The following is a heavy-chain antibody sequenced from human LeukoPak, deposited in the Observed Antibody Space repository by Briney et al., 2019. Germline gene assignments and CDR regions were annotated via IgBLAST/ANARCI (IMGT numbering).Heavy chain of an antibody. Sequence: SETLSLXCAVYGGSFSGYYWSWIRQPPGKGLEWIGEINHSGSTNYNPSLKSRVTISVYTSKNQFSLKLSSVTAADTAVYYCARVSGSPVGWGQGTLVTVSS. CDR3: ARVSGSPVG. CDR2: INHSGST. J-gene: IGHJ4*02. CDR1: GGSFSGYY. D-gene: IGHD1-26*01. V-gene: IGHV4-34*01.